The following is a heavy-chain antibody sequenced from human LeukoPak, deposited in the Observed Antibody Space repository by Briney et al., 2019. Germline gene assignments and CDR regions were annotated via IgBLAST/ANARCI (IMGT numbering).Heavy chain of an antibody. V-gene: IGHV3-30-3*01. CDR2: ISYDGNKK. Sequence: GGSLRLSCAASGFTFSSYAMSWVRQAPGKGLEWVAVISYDGNKKYYADSVKGRFTISRDNSKNTLYLQMNSLRAEDTAVYYCARGPIYCSSTSCDPPDYWGQGTLVTVSS. J-gene: IGHJ4*02. CDR1: GFTFSSYA. CDR3: ARGPIYCSSTSCDPPDY. D-gene: IGHD2-2*01.